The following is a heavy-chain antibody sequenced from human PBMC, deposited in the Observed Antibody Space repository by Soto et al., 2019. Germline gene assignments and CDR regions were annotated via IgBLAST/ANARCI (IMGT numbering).Heavy chain of an antibody. CDR2: SRNQANGYST. Sequence: EVQLVESGGGLVQPGGSLRLSCSVSGFTLSDHYIDWVLQAPGKGLEWVGRSRNQANGYSTIYAASVKGRFTTSRDDSKNLVYLQMESLRTADTAVYYCVRDTYFSDSSSYTRCFDFWGQGALVIVSS. D-gene: IGHD3-22*01. CDR3: VRDTYFSDSSSYTRCFDF. J-gene: IGHJ4*02. V-gene: IGHV3-72*01. CDR1: GFTLSDHY.